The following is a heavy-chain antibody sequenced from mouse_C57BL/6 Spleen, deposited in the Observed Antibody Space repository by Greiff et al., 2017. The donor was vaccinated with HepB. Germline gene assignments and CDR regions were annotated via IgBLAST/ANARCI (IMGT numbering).Heavy chain of an antibody. Sequence: QVQLQQPGAELVMPGASVKLSCKASGYTFTSYWMHWVKQRPGQGLEWIGEIDPSDSYTNYNQKFKGKSTLTVDKSTSTAYMQLSSLTSEDSAVYYCARRDLYYDDPWFAYWGQGTLVTVSA. CDR1: GYTFTSYW. J-gene: IGHJ3*01. D-gene: IGHD2-4*01. CDR3: ARRDLYYDDPWFAY. CDR2: IDPSDSYT. V-gene: IGHV1-69*01.